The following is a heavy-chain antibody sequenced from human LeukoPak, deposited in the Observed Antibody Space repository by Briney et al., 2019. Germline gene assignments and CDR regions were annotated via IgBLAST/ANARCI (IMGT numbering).Heavy chain of an antibody. CDR3: ARGGAIFYDSSARLFDY. CDR1: GYTFSSYG. V-gene: IGHV1-18*01. Sequence: ASVKVSCKTSGYTFSSYGLTWMRQAPGQGPEWLGWSSPYNGNTNYAQKFQGRVTMTTDTSTNTAYMELRSLRSDDTAVYYCARGGAIFYDSSARLFDYWGQGTLATVSS. J-gene: IGHJ4*02. CDR2: SSPYNGNT. D-gene: IGHD3-22*01.